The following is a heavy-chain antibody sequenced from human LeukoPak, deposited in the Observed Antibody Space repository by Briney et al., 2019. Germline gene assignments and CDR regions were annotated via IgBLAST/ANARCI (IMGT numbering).Heavy chain of an antibody. D-gene: IGHD3-16*01. CDR3: ARGPGTAYPYYFDY. J-gene: IGHJ4*02. CDR1: GGSVGSNNYY. CDR2: IYYSGST. V-gene: IGHV4-39*01. Sequence: SETLSLTCTVTGGSVGSNNYYWGWIRQPPGKGLEWIGSIYYSGSTYYNPSLKSRVTISVDTSKNQFSLKLSSVTAADTAVYYCARGPGTAYPYYFDYWGQGTLVTVSS.